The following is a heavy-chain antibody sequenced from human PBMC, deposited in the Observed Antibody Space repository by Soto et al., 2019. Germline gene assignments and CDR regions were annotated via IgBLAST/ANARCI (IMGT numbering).Heavy chain of an antibody. D-gene: IGHD3-10*01. CDR2: INPNGGGT. J-gene: IGHJ4*02. CDR3: AKAVHTMIQGVRFRVDQ. CDR1: GYTFTAYY. V-gene: IGHV1-2*02. Sequence: QVQLVQSGAEMKKPGASVKVSCESSGYTFTAYYIHWVRQAPGHGREWMGWINPNGGGTKYAQKFQGRVTMTRDTSINTAYMELTRLTSDDTAVYYCAKAVHTMIQGVRFRVDQWGQGTLVTVSS.